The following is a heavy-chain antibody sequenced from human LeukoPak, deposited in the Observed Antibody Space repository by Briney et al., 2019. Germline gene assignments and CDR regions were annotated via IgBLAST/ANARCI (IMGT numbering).Heavy chain of an antibody. Sequence: PGGSLRLSCADSGFTFSIYTINWVRQAPGKGLEWGSLINYNVDNKYYADSVQGRFTISRDNSKNTVYLQMNSLRAEDTAIYYCAKDGHCPGALCPTQIAVAGYNENWGQGTLVTVSS. D-gene: IGHD6-19*01. V-gene: IGHV3-23*01. J-gene: IGHJ4*02. CDR2: INYNVDNK. CDR1: GFTFSIYT. CDR3: AKDGHCPGALCPTQIAVAGYNEN.